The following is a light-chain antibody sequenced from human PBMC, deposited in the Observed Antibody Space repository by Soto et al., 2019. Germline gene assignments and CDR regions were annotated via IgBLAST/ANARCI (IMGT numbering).Light chain of an antibody. CDR2: DVS. CDR3: CSYAGSYTWV. J-gene: IGLJ2*01. Sequence: QSVLTQPRSVSGSPGQSVAISCTGTNIDVGAYNYVSWYQQHPGKAPKLMIYDVSKRPSGVPDRFSGSKSGNTASLTISGLQAEDEADYYCCSYAGSYTWVFGGGTKLTVL. CDR1: NIDVGAYNY. V-gene: IGLV2-11*01.